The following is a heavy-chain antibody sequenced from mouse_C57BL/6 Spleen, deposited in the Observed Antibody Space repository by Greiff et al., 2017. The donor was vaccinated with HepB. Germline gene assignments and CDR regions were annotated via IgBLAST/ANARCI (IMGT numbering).Heavy chain of an antibody. D-gene: IGHD2-4*01. V-gene: IGHV1-82*01. Sequence: VKLMESGPELVKPGASVKISCKASGYAFSSSWMNWVKQRPGKGLEWIGRIYPGDGDTNYNGKFKGKATLTADKSSSTAYMQLSSLTSEDSAVYFCAREGNYDYGTAWFAYWGQGTLVTVSA. CDR1: GYAFSSSW. CDR3: AREGNYDYGTAWFAY. J-gene: IGHJ3*01. CDR2: IYPGDGDT.